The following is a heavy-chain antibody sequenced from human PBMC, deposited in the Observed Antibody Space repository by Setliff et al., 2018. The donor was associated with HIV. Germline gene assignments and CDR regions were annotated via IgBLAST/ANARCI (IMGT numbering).Heavy chain of an antibody. Sequence: SETLSLTCAVYGGSFSGFYWNWIRQPPGKGLEWIGEINHSGSTYYNPSLKSRITISVDRSKNLFSLKLISVTAADQGVYYCARVPVAGANWFDPWGLGTLVTVSS. CDR1: GGSFSGFY. CDR3: ARVPVAGANWFDP. V-gene: IGHV4-34*01. D-gene: IGHD2-21*01. CDR2: INHSGST. J-gene: IGHJ5*02.